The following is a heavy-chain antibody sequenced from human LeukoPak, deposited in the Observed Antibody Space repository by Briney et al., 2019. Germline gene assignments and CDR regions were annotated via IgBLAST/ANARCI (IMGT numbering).Heavy chain of an antibody. Sequence: SETLSLTCAVYGGSFSGYYWSWIRQPPGKGLEWIGEINHSGSTNYNPSLKSRATISVDTSKNQFSLKLSSVTAADTAVYYCARARGYCSSTSCYFGYFDYWGQGTLVTVSS. CDR1: GGSFSGYY. CDR3: ARARGYCSSTSCYFGYFDY. V-gene: IGHV4-34*01. D-gene: IGHD2-2*01. CDR2: INHSGST. J-gene: IGHJ4*02.